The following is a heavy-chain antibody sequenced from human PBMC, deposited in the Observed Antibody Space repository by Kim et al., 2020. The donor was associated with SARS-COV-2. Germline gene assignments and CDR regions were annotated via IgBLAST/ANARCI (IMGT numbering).Heavy chain of an antibody. CDR3: ARYLALAAAGYYFDY. Sequence: PSLKSRVTISVDTSKNQFSLKLSSVTAADTAVYYCARYLALAAAGYYFDYWGQGTLVTVSS. V-gene: IGHV4-34*01. J-gene: IGHJ4*02. D-gene: IGHD6-13*01.